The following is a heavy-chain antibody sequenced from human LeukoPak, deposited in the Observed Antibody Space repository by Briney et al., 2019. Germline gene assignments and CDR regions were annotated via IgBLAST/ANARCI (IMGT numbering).Heavy chain of an antibody. D-gene: IGHD3-22*01. J-gene: IGHJ5*02. CDR1: GGSISSSNYY. V-gene: IGHV4-39*01. Sequence: SETLSLTCTVSGGSISSSNYYWGWIRQPPGEGLEWIGYMHYSGSAYYNPSLKSRLTISLDTSKNQFSLKLSSVTAADTAMYYCAVYYYVSSGYSNWFDPWGQGTLVTVSS. CDR2: MHYSGSA. CDR3: AVYYYVSSGYSNWFDP.